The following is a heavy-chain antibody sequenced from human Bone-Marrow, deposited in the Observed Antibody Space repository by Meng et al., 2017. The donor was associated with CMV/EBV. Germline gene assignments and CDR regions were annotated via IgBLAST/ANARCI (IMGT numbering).Heavy chain of an antibody. Sequence: SETLSLTCAVYGGSFSGYYWSWIRQPPGKGLEWIGEINHSGSTNYNPSLKSRVTISVDTSKNQFSLKLSSVTAADTAVYYCARRGGSYHYWRYFDYWGQGTLVPVSS. CDR2: INHSGST. V-gene: IGHV4-34*01. CDR3: ARRGGSYHYWRYFDY. J-gene: IGHJ4*02. CDR1: GGSFSGYY. D-gene: IGHD1-26*01.